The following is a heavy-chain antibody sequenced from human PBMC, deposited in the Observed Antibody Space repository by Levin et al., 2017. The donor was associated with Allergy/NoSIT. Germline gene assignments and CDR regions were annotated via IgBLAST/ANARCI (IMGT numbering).Heavy chain of an antibody. CDR2: ISAYNGNT. J-gene: IGHJ5*02. CDR1: GYTFTSYG. D-gene: IGHD6-19*01. Sequence: ASVKVSCKASGYTFTSYGISWVRQAPGQGLEWMGWISAYNGNTNYAQKLQGRVTMTTDTSTSTAYMELRSLRSDDTAVYYCARDQPDEYSSAFPHQNDNWFDPWGQGTLVTVS. CDR3: ARDQPDEYSSAFPHQNDNWFDP. V-gene: IGHV1-18*01.